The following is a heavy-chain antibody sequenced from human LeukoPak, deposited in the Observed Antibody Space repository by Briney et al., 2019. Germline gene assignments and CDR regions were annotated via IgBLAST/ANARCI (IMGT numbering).Heavy chain of an antibody. D-gene: IGHD2-15*01. CDR3: ARVVAATPWYNWFDP. CDR1: GGSISTTGYY. J-gene: IGHJ5*02. CDR2: IYYSGST. V-gene: IGHV4-39*07. Sequence: SETLSLTCTVSGGSISTTGYYWAWIRQPPGKGLQWIASIYYSGSTYYNPSLKSRVTISVDRSKNQFSLKLSSVTAADTAVYYCARVVAATPWYNWFDPWGQGTLVTVSS.